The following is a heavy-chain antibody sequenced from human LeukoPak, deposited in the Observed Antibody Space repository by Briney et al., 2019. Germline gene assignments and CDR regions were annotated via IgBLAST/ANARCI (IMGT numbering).Heavy chain of an antibody. Sequence: PSETLSLTCAVSGGSISSTNWWNWVRQPPGKGLEWIGEIYRSGSTNYNPSLKSRVTISIDKSKNQFSLKLSSVTAADTAVYYCARVALYDSSGYNYFDYWGQGTLVTVSS. J-gene: IGHJ4*02. D-gene: IGHD3-22*01. V-gene: IGHV4-4*02. CDR3: ARVALYDSSGYNYFDY. CDR2: IYRSGST. CDR1: GGSISSTNW.